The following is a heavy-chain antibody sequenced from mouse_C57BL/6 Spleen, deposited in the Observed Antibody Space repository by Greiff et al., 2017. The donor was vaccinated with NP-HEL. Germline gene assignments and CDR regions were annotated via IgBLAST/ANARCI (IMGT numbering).Heavy chain of an antibody. CDR1: GFTFSSYA. CDR3: TRAPVYYGSGYEYFDV. J-gene: IGHJ1*03. D-gene: IGHD1-1*01. CDR2: ISSGGDYI. V-gene: IGHV5-9-1*02. Sequence: EVQGVESGEGLVKPGGSLKLSCAASGFTFSSYAMSWVRQTPEKRLEWVAYISSGGDYIYYADTVKGRFTISIDNARNTLYLQMSSLKYEDTAMYYCTRAPVYYGSGYEYFDVWGTGTTVTVSS.